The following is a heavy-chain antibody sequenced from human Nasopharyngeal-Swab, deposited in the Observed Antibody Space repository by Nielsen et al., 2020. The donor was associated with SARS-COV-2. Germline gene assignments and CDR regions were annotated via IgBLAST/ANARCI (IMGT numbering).Heavy chain of an antibody. J-gene: IGHJ4*02. CDR2: ISGDGGST. V-gene: IGHV3-43*02. CDR3: AKLYGGNSELWGG. Sequence: WIRQPPGKGLEWVSLISGDGGSTYYADSVKGRFTISRDNSKNSLYLQMNSLRTEDTALYYCAKLYGGNSELWGGWGQGTLVTVSS. D-gene: IGHD4-23*01.